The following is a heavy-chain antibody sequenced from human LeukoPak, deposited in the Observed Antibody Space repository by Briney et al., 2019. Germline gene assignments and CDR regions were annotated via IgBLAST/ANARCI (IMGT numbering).Heavy chain of an antibody. J-gene: IGHJ6*02. CDR1: GGSFSGYY. D-gene: IGHD6-19*01. Sequence: DPSETLSLTCAVYGGSFSGYYWSWIRKPPGKGLEWIGEINHSGSTNYNPSLKSRATISVDTSKNQFSLKLSSVTAADTAVYYCARPNSSGWYQQGMDVWGQGTTVTVSS. V-gene: IGHV4-34*01. CDR2: INHSGST. CDR3: ARPNSSGWYQQGMDV.